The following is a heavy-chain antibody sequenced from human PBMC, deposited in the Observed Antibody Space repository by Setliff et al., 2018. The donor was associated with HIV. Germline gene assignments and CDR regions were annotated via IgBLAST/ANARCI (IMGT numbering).Heavy chain of an antibody. V-gene: IGHV4-30-4*07. CDR3: ARENGWLFGCFDP. Sequence: SETLSLTCTVSGDSIASGGYSWTWIRQPPGKALEWIGYIYYSGGTPYSGTTYYNPSVASRITISGDTSKNQFSLKLTSVTAADTAIYYCARENGWLFGCFDPWGQGTRVTVSS. CDR2: IYYSGGT. J-gene: IGHJ5*02. CDR1: GDSIASGGYS. D-gene: IGHD3-22*01.